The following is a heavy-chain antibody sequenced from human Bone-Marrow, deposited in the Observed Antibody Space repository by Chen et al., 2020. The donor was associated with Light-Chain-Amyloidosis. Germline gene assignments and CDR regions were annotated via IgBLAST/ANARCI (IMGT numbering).Heavy chain of an antibody. CDR1: GGSISGTSYD. D-gene: IGHD6-19*01. Sequence: QLQLQESGPRVVKPSETLSLTCAVSGGSISGTSYDWVWIRQPPGKGLEWIGTFYYTGITYYNPSLKSRVTISVDTSKNQFSLKLSSVTAADTAVYYCARDGIEGQWLPPDIWGQGTMVTVSS. CDR2: FYYTGIT. V-gene: IGHV4-39*07. J-gene: IGHJ3*02. CDR3: ARDGIEGQWLPPDI.